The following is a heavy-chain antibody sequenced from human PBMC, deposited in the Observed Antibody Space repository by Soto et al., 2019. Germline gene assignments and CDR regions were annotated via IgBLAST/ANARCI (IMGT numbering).Heavy chain of an antibody. CDR1: GFTFSSYA. CDR2: VTGRSTTT. D-gene: IGHD2-2*01. V-gene: IGHV3-23*01. J-gene: IGHJ3*02. CDR3: AKHLPSRKNQGLWPDAFHI. Sequence: EVQLLESGGGLVQPGGSLRLSCAASGFTFSSYAMSWVRQAPGKGLELVSVVTGRSTTTYYPDSVKGRFTTSRHNYKNTLFLQMNGLGAEDTAVYCCAKHLPSRKNQGLWPDAFHIWGQGTMLTVSS.